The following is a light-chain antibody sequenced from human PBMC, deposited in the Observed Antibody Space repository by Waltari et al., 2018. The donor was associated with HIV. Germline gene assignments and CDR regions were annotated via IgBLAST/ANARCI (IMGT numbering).Light chain of an antibody. CDR2: GRN. Sequence: SSELTQDPSVSVVLGQTVRITCQGDSLRSYYASWYQQKSGQAPVVVFFGRNNRPSGIPDRFSGSSSGNTASLTITGAQAEDEADYYCHSRDSSGYHVVFGGGTKV. CDR3: HSRDSSGYHVV. CDR1: SLRSYY. J-gene: IGLJ2*01. V-gene: IGLV3-19*01.